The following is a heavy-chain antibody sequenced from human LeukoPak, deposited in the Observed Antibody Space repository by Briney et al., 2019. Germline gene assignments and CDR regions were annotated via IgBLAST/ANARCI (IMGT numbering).Heavy chain of an antibody. J-gene: IGHJ4*02. CDR3: AKGMERLGELSPLDY. D-gene: IGHD3-16*02. Sequence: PGGSLRLSCAASGFTFDDYTMHWVRQAPGKGLEWVSLISWDGGSTYYADSVKGRFTISRDNSKNSLYLQMNSLRTEDTALYYCAKGMERLGELSPLDYWGQGTLVTVSS. CDR1: GFTFDDYT. V-gene: IGHV3-43*01. CDR2: ISWDGGST.